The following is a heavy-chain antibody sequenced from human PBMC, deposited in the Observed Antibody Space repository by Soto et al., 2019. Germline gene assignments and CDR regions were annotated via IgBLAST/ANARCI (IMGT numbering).Heavy chain of an antibody. Sequence: SETLSLTCNVSCASLSGYYWSWIRQPPGKGLEWIGRIYATGSSDYNPSLKSRITISVDMSKKQFSLTLRSVTAADTAMYYCVRDGTKNLRDWFDPWGQGILVTVSS. V-gene: IGHV4-4*07. J-gene: IGHJ5*02. CDR2: IYATGSS. CDR3: VRDGTKNLRDWFDP. D-gene: IGHD1-1*01. CDR1: CASLSGYY.